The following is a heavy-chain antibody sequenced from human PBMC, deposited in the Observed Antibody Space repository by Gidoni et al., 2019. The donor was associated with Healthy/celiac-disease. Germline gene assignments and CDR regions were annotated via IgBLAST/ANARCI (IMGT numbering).Heavy chain of an antibody. CDR1: GFTFSSYA. D-gene: IGHD2-2*01. CDR2: ISYDGSNK. Sequence: QVQLVESGGGVVQPGRSLRLSCAASGFTFSSYAMHGVRQAPGKGLEWVAVISYDGSNKYYADSVKGRFTISRDNSKNTLYLQMNSLRAEDTAVYYCARDRGIFRSSTRGKLIYWGQGTLVTVSS. CDR3: ARDRGIFRSSTRGKLIY. V-gene: IGHV3-30-3*01. J-gene: IGHJ4*02.